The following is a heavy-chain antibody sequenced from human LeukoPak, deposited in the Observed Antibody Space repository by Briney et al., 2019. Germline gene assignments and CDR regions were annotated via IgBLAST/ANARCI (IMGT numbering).Heavy chain of an antibody. V-gene: IGHV1-69*13. Sequence: ASVKVSCKASGGTFSSYAISWVRQAPGQGLEWMGGIIPIFGTANYAQKFQGRVTITADESTSTAYMELSSLRSEDTAVHCCARDRSYYDSSGYSYPFDYWGQGTLVTVSS. CDR1: GGTFSSYA. D-gene: IGHD3-22*01. CDR2: IIPIFGTA. J-gene: IGHJ4*02. CDR3: ARDRSYYDSSGYSYPFDY.